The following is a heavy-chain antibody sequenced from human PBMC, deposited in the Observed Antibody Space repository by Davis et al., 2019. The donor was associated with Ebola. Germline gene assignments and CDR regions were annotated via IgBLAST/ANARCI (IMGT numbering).Heavy chain of an antibody. CDR3: ARQLHIIGDGFNYIFDS. J-gene: IGHJ4*02. CDR1: GFTFSSYG. D-gene: IGHD5-24*01. V-gene: IGHV3-30*03. CDR2: ISYDGSNK. Sequence: GESLKISCAASGFTFSSYGMHWVRQAPGKGLEWVAVISYDGSNKYYADSVKGRFTISRDNSKNTLYLQMNSLRAEDTAVYYCARQLHIIGDGFNYIFDSWGQGTLVTVSS.